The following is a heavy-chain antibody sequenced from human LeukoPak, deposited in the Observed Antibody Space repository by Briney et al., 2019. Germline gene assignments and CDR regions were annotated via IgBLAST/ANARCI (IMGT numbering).Heavy chain of an antibody. CDR3: ARGGGYCSGGSCYYFDY. D-gene: IGHD2-15*01. J-gene: IGHJ4*02. Sequence: SVKVSCKASGGTFSSDAISWVRQAPGQGLELMGGIIPIFGTANYAQKFQGRVTITADESTSTAYMELSSLRSEDTAVYYCARGGGYCSGGSCYYFDYWGQGTLVTVSS. CDR1: GGTFSSDA. V-gene: IGHV1-69*13. CDR2: IIPIFGTA.